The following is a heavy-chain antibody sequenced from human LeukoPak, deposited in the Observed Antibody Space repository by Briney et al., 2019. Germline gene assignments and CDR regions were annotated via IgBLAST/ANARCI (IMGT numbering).Heavy chain of an antibody. D-gene: IGHD3-22*01. CDR2: IYTSGST. J-gene: IGHJ4*02. CDR1: GGSISSYY. CDR3: ARDREGYDSSFLDY. V-gene: IGHV4-4*07. Sequence: PSETLSLTCTVSGGSISSYYWSWIRQPAGKGLEWIGRIYTSGSTNYNPSLKSRVTMSVDTSKNQFSLKLSSVTAADTAVYYCARDREGYDSSFLDYWGQGTLVTVSS.